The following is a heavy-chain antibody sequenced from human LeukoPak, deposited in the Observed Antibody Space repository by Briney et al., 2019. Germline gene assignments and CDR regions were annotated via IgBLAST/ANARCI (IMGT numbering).Heavy chain of an antibody. CDR2: IKQDGSEK. CDR1: GFTFSSYW. Sequence: GGSLRLSCAASGFTFSSYWMSWVRQAPGKGLEWVANIKQDGSEKYYVDSVKGRFTISRDNAKNSLYLQMNSLRAEDTAVCYCARSAAVPPGYYGSGSYYGYWGQGTLVTVSS. CDR3: ARSAAVPPGYYGSGSYYGY. J-gene: IGHJ4*02. V-gene: IGHV3-7*01. D-gene: IGHD3-10*01.